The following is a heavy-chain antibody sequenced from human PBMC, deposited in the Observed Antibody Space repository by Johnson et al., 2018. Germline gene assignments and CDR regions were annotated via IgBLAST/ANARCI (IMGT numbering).Heavy chain of an antibody. CDR2: IYSDGNT. V-gene: IGHV3-53*01. D-gene: IGHD6-6*01. J-gene: IGHJ4*02. CDR3: ARAPSGYSSSWGALVDFDY. CDR1: GFTVSSKY. Sequence: VQLVESGGNLIQPGGSLRLSCAASGFTVSSKYMSWVRQAPGKGLEWVSVIYSDGNTFYADSVKGRFTISRDNSKNTLYLQMNSLRAEDTAVYYWARAPSGYSSSWGALVDFDYWGQGTLVTVSS.